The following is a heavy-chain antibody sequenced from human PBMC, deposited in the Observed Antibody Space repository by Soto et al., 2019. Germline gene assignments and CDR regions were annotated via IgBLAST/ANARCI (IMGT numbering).Heavy chain of an antibody. CDR3: ARGIAAAGVRGTSRMTNWFDP. D-gene: IGHD6-13*01. Sequence: SETMSLTCTLSSGSIGSYYWSWIRQPPGKGLEWIGYIYYSGSTNYNPSLKSRVTISVDTSKNQFSLKLSSVTAADTAVYYCARGIAAAGVRGTSRMTNWFDPWGQGILVTVSS. V-gene: IGHV4-59*01. CDR2: IYYSGST. CDR1: SGSIGSYY. J-gene: IGHJ5*02.